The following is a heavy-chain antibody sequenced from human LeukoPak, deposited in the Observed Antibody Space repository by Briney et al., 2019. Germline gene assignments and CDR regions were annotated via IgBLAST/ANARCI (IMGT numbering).Heavy chain of an antibody. CDR1: GFTFSSYA. V-gene: IGHV3-23*01. J-gene: IGHJ4*02. CDR2: ISGSGGST. D-gene: IGHD6-19*01. CDR3: ARDRYSSGWYGDFDC. Sequence: GGSLRLSCAASGFTFSSYAMSWVRQAPGKGLEWVSAISGSGGSTYYADSVKGRFTISRDNSKDTLYLQVNSPRAEDTAVYYCARDRYSSGWYGDFDCWGQGTLVTVSS.